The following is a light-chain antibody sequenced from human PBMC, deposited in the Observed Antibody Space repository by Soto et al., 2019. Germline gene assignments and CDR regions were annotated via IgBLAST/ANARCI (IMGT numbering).Light chain of an antibody. CDR3: SSYTSSTTVV. Sequence: QSALTQPASVSGSPGQSITVSCTGTSSDVGGFDYVSWYQQHPGKAPKLLIYDVGNRPSGISNRFSGSKSGNTASLTISGLQAEDEAGYYCSSYTSSTTVVFGGGTKLIVL. J-gene: IGLJ2*01. CDR1: SSDVGGFDY. V-gene: IGLV2-14*01. CDR2: DVG.